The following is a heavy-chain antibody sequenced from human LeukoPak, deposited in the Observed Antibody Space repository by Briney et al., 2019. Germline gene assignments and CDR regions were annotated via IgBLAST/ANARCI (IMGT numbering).Heavy chain of an antibody. V-gene: IGHV3-74*01. J-gene: IGHJ3*02. CDR3: ARDYAVGESFDI. CDR2: ITSDGSST. D-gene: IGHD3-16*01. CDR1: GFTFSSYW. Sequence: GGSLRLSCAASGFTFSSYWMHWVRQAPGEGLVWVARITSDGSSTSHADSVKGRFTISRDSAKNTLYLQMNSLRAEDTAVYYCARDYAVGESFDIWGQGTLVTASS.